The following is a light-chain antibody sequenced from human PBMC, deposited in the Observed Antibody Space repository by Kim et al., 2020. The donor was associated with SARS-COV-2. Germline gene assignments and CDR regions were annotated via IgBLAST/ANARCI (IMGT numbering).Light chain of an antibody. CDR1: QSVSNY. CDR2: GAY. J-gene: IGKJ2*01. V-gene: IGKV3-15*01. CDR3: QHYNDWPGT. Sequence: YVSAGESANLSCKASQSVSNYVAWYQQKPSRAPRVIIFGAYMRASGIPARFSGSGSGTDFTLSISSLQSEDSAFYYCQHYNDWPGTFGQGTKLEI.